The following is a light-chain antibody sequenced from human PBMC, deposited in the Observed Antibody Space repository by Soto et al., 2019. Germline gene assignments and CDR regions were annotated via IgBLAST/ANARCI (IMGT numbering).Light chain of an antibody. CDR1: QSVSSSY. CDR3: QQYYNWPRT. J-gene: IGKJ1*01. V-gene: IGKV3D-7*01. Sequence: EVVLTQTPDTLSLSPGERAALSCRASQSVSSSYLAWYQQKPGQAPRLLTYGASTRATGIPARFSGSGSGTEFTLTISSLQPEDFAVYYCQQYYNWPRTFGQGTKVDIK. CDR2: GAS.